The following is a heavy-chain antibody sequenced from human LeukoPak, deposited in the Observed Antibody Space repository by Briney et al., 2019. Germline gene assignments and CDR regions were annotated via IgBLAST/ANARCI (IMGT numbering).Heavy chain of an antibody. D-gene: IGHD1-26*01. CDR2: IRYDGSNE. CDR3: AISGRNDSA. Sequence: GGSLRLSCAASGFIFSNYAMHWVRQAPGKGLEWVAFIRYDGSNEYYADSVKGRFTISRDNSKNTLHLQMNGLRTEDTAVFYCAISGRNDSAWGQGTLVTVSS. V-gene: IGHV3-30*02. CDR1: GFIFSNYA. J-gene: IGHJ5*02.